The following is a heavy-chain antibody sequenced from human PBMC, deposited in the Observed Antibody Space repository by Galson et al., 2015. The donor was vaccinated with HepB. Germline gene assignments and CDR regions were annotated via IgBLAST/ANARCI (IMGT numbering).Heavy chain of an antibody. CDR1: GYTLTELS. CDR3: ATSKRGWSGYYDY. CDR2: FDPEDGEI. J-gene: IGHJ4*02. D-gene: IGHD3-3*01. V-gene: IGHV1-24*01. Sequence: SVKVSCKVSGYTLTELSMHWVRQAPGKGLEWMGGFDPEDGEIIYAQKFQGRVTMTEDTSTDTAYMELSSLRSEDTAVYYCATSKRGWSGYYDYWGQGTLVTVSS.